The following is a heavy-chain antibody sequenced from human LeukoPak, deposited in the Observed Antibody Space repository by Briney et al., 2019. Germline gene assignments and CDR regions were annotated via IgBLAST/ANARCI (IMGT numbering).Heavy chain of an antibody. CDR1: GFTFSTYV. J-gene: IGHJ6*04. V-gene: IGHV3-48*03. D-gene: IGHD3-10*02. CDR3: AELGITMIGGV. CDR2: ISSSGSTI. Sequence: GGSLRLSCAASGFTFSTYVMSWVRQAPGKGLEWVSYISSSGSTIYYADSVKGRFTISRDNAKNSLYLQMNSLRAEDTAVYYCAELGITMIGGVWGKGTTVTISS.